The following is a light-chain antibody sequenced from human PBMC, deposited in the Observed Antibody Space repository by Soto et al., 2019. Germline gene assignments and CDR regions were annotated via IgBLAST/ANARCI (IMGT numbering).Light chain of an antibody. CDR1: SSDVGSYNL. CDR3: CSYAGSSTFEV. Sequence: QSDLTQPASVSGSPGQSITISCTGTSSDVGSYNLVSWYQQHPGKAPKLMIYEGSKRPSGVSNRFSGSKSGNTASLTISGLQAEDEADYYCCSYAGSSTFEVFGTGTKVTVL. CDR2: EGS. V-gene: IGLV2-23*03. J-gene: IGLJ1*01.